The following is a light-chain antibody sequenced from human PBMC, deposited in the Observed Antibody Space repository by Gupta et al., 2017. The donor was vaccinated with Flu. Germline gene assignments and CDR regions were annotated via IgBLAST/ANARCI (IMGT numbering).Light chain of an antibody. J-gene: IGLJ1*01. V-gene: IGLV2-18*02. CDR3: SSYTTTYTFV. CDR2: EVS. CDR1: GSAVGTYNR. Sequence: QSALTQPPSVSGSPGQSVTISCTGTGSAVGTYNRVSWYRQPPGTAPKLIIYEVSNRPSGVPDRFSGAKSGNTASLTISGLQGEDEADYYCSSYTTTYTFVFGTGTKVTVL.